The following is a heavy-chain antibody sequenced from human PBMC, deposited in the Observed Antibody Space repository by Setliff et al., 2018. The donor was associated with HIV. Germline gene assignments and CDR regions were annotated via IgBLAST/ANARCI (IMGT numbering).Heavy chain of an antibody. Sequence: GGSLRLSCAASGFTLSDYAMSWVRQAPGKGLEWVSGISPGSDITYYADSVKGRFTISRDNSKNTLYLQMNSLRAEDMALYYCAKDIPPVFNYFDIWGQGTLVTVSS. V-gene: IGHV3-23*01. CDR3: AKDIPPVFNYFDI. CDR1: GFTLSDYA. D-gene: IGHD4-4*01. CDR2: ISPGSDIT. J-gene: IGHJ3*02.